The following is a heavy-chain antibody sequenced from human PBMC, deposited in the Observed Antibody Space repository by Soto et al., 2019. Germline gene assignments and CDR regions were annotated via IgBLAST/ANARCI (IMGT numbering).Heavy chain of an antibody. Sequence: ASVKLYCKTSGYTFTRYYMHCVLQAPGQGLEWMGIINPSGGGTSYAQKFQGRVTMTRDTSTSTVYMELSSLRSEDTAVYYCARLTNYYYDSKDYWGQGTLVTVSS. D-gene: IGHD3-22*01. CDR2: INPSGGGT. CDR3: ARLTNYYYDSKDY. CDR1: GYTFTRYY. J-gene: IGHJ4*02. V-gene: IGHV1-46*01.